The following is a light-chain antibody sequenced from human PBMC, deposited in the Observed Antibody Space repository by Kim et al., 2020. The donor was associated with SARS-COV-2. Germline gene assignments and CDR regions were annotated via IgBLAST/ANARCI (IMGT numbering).Light chain of an antibody. CDR3: EKSGAWPPRYT. CDR1: QSVGSY. J-gene: IGKJ2*01. CDR2: GAS. Sequence: EIVLTQSPATLSLSPGERATLSCKASQSVGSYLTWYQQKPDQAPRFLIYGASNRAPGIPARFSGSASETGFTLTITSLEPEDSAIYFCEKSGAWPPRYTFGQGTKLEI. V-gene: IGKV3-11*01.